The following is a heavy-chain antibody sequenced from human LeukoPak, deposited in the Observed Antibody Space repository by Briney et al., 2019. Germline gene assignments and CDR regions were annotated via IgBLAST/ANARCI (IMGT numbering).Heavy chain of an antibody. D-gene: IGHD5-12*01. CDR1: GYSIGRDYY. CDR2: IFHTGRT. V-gene: IGHV4-38-2*02. CDR3: ARDGGYPTTDEGFDP. J-gene: IGHJ5*02. Sequence: SETLSLTCKVSGYSIGRDYYWAWLRQPPGKGLEWIGSIFHTGRTVYNPSYESRLTISMDTSKNEFFLRLNSVTAADTAVYFCARDGGYPTTDEGFDPWGLGTLVSVSS.